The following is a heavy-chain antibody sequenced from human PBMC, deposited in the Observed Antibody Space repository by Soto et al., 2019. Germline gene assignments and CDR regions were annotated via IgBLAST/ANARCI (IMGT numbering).Heavy chain of an antibody. J-gene: IGHJ6*02. CDR1: GYTFTSYA. D-gene: IGHD2-15*01. CDR3: ARLGGYCSGGSCYGDYYGMDV. Sequence: QVQLVQSGAEVKKPGASVKVSCKASGYTFTSYAMHWVRQAPGQRLEWMGWINAGNGNTKYSQKFQGRVTITRDTSASTAYMELSSLRSEDTAVYYCARLGGYCSGGSCYGDYYGMDVWGQGTTVTVSS. V-gene: IGHV1-3*01. CDR2: INAGNGNT.